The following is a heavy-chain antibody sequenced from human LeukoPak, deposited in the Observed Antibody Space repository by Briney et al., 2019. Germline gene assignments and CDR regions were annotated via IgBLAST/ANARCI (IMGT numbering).Heavy chain of an antibody. J-gene: IGHJ4*02. CDR1: GFTFSSYG. CDR2: ISFDGNNK. V-gene: IGHV3-30*03. Sequence: PGGSLRLSCAASGFTFSSYGVHWVRQAPGKGLEWVAVISFDGNNKYYADSVKGRFTISRDNSKNTLYLQMNSLRAEDTAVYYCAREEWSGRYYAGYFDSWGQGTLVTVSS. CDR3: AREEWSGRYYAGYFDS. D-gene: IGHD1-26*01.